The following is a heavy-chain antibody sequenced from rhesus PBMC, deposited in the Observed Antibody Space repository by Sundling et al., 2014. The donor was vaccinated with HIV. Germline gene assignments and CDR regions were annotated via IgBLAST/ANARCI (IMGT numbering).Heavy chain of an antibody. CDR3: TRDLGGWSAFDY. J-gene: IGHJ4*01. Sequence: EVQLVESGGGLVQPGGSLRLSCAASGFTLSSYGMSWVRQAPGKGLEWVSSINSDSNYIYYADSVKGRFTISRDNAKNSLSLQMNSLRVEDTAVYYCTRDLGGWSAFDYWGQGVLVTGLL. CDR2: INSDSNYI. CDR1: GFTLSSYG. D-gene: IGHD6-37*01. V-gene: IGHV3-136*01.